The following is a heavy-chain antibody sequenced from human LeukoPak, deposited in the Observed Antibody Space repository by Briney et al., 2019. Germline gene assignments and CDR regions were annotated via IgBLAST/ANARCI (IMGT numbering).Heavy chain of an antibody. CDR1: GFTFSSYG. J-gene: IGHJ4*02. Sequence: PGGSLRLSCATSGFTFSSYGMHWVRQAPGKGLEWVAVISYDGSNKYYADSVKGRFTISRDNSKNTLYLQMNSLRAEDTAVYYCAMGYGGYELAYWGQRTLVTVSS. CDR3: AMGYGGYELAY. CDR2: ISYDGSNK. V-gene: IGHV3-30*03. D-gene: IGHD5-12*01.